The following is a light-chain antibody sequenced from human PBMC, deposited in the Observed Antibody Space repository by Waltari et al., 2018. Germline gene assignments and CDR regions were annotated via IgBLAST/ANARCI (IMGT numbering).Light chain of an antibody. CDR2: DTS. Sequence: EIVLTQSPATLSLSPGERATLSCRASQSVRKYLAWYQQKPGQAPRLLIYDTSNRGTGIPTSFTGSGAGTECTLTISNVEPEDFAVYYCQQRNDWPLTFGGGTKVEIK. CDR3: QQRNDWPLT. CDR1: QSVRKY. V-gene: IGKV3-11*01. J-gene: IGKJ4*02.